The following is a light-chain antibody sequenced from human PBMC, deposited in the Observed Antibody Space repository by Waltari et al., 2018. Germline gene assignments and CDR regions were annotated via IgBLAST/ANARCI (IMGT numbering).Light chain of an antibody. CDR3: LQDSNYPRT. J-gene: IGKJ1*01. CDR1: QDIRNE. CDR2: GAS. V-gene: IGKV1-6*01. Sequence: AIQMTQSPSSLSAPIGDRVPITCRASQDIRNELGWYQQKPGKAPKLLIYGASSLQTGVPSRFSGSGSGTDFTLTITSLQPEDFAIYYCLQDSNYPRTFGQGTKVEIK.